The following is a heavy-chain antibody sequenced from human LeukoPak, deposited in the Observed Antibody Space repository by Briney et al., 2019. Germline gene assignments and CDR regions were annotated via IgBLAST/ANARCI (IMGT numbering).Heavy chain of an antibody. CDR3: ARDLGWFDP. CDR2: IIPIFGIA. CDR1: GGTFSSYA. V-gene: IGHV1-69*04. Sequence: SVKVSCKASGGTFSSYAISWVRQAPGQGLEWMGRIIPIFGIANYAQKFQGRVTITADKSTSTAYMELSSLRSEDTAVYYCARDLGWFDPWGQGTLVTASS. J-gene: IGHJ5*02.